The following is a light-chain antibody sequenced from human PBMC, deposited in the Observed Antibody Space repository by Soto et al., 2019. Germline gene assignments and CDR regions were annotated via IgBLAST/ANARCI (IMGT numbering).Light chain of an antibody. CDR2: TAS. J-gene: IGKJ4*01. Sequence: DIQMTQSPSSVSASVGDRVTITCRAIQDITSWLAWYQQKPGEAPKLLIYTASTLQTGFPSSYSVSESATDFTITISSLQPEDFATYFCKHASSFTRTFGGGTKVEIK. CDR3: KHASSFTRT. V-gene: IGKV1D-12*01. CDR1: QDITSW.